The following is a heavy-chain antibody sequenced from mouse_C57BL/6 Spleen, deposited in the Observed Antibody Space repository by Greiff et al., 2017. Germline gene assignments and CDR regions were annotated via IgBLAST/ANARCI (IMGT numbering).Heavy chain of an antibody. CDR1: GFTFSSYT. CDR3: ARRGYYYGSSYYFDY. J-gene: IGHJ2*01. D-gene: IGHD1-1*01. V-gene: IGHV5-9*01. CDR2: ISGGGGNT. Sequence: EVMLVESGGGLVKPGGPLKLSCAASGFTFSSYTMSWVRQTPEKRLEWVATISGGGGNTYYPDSVKGRFTISRDNAKNTLYLQMSSLRSEDTALYYCARRGYYYGSSYYFDYWGQGTTLTVSS.